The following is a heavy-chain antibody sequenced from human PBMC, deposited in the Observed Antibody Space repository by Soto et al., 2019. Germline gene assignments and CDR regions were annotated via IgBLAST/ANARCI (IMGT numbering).Heavy chain of an antibody. J-gene: IGHJ4*02. D-gene: IGHD5-18*01. V-gene: IGHV4-59*01. Sequence: SETLSLTCTVSGSSISSYYWSWIRQPPGKGLEWIGYIYYSGSTNYNPSLKSRVTISVDTSKNQFSLKLSSVTAADTAVYYCARLPQLWLSGFDYWGQGTLVTVSS. CDR2: IYYSGST. CDR1: GSSISSYY. CDR3: ARLPQLWLSGFDY.